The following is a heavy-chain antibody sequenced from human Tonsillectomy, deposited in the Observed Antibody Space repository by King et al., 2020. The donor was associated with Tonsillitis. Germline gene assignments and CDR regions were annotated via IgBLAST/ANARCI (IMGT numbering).Heavy chain of an antibody. CDR2: VDPEDGET. V-gene: IGHV1-69-2*01. J-gene: IGHJ6*03. CDR1: GYTFTDYY. CDR3: ATGYDSSGYSDYYYYMDV. D-gene: IGHD3-22*01. Sequence: QLVQSGAEVKKPGATAKISCKVSGYTFTDYYMHWVQQAPGKGLEWMGLVDPEDGETIYAEKFQGRVTITADTSTDTAYMELSSLRSEDTAVYYCATGYDSSGYSDYYYYMDVWGKGTTVTVSS.